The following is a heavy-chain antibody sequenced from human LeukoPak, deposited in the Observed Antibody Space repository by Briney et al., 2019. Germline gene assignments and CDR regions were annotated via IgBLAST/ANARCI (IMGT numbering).Heavy chain of an antibody. J-gene: IGHJ6*03. CDR1: GFTFSDYY. CDR3: ARGARYYDILTGYQSYYYYMDV. CDR2: ISSSGSTI. D-gene: IGHD3-9*01. Sequence: GGSLRLSCAASGFTFSDYYMSWIRQAPGKGLEWVSYISSSGSTIYYADFVKGRFTISRDNAKNSLYLQMNSLRAEDTAVYYCARGARYYDILTGYQSYYYYMDVWGKGTTVTISS. V-gene: IGHV3-11*01.